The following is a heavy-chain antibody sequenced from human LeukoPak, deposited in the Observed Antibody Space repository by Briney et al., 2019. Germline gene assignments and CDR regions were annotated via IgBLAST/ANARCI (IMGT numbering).Heavy chain of an antibody. CDR1: GFTFSNYW. CDR3: ARDYVWGSSESDY. Sequence: GRSLRLSCAASGFTFSNYWITWFRQTPGKGLEWVGNIKQDGSEKYYVDSVKGRFTISRDNAKNSLYLQMNSLRVEDTAIYYCARDYVWGSSESDYWGQGTLVTVSS. J-gene: IGHJ4*02. CDR2: IKQDGSEK. V-gene: IGHV3-7*01. D-gene: IGHD7-27*01.